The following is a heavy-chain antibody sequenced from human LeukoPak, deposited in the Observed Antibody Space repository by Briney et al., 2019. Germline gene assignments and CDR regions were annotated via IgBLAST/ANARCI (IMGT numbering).Heavy chain of an antibody. CDR2: ISSSSSTI. CDR1: GFTFSSYA. J-gene: IGHJ4*02. CDR3: ARGYRVPGY. V-gene: IGHV3-48*01. Sequence: GGSLRLSCAASGFTFSSYAMNWVRQAPGKGLEWVSYISSSSSTIYYADSVKGRFTISRDSAKNSLYLQMNSLRAEDTAVYYCARGYRVPGYWGQGTLVTVSS. D-gene: IGHD5-18*01.